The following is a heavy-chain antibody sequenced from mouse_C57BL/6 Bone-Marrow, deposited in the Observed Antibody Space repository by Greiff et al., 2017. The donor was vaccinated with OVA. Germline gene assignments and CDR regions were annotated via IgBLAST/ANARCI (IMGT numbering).Heavy chain of an antibody. CDR1: GYSITSGYY. Sequence: EVQLQESGPGLVKPSQSLSLTCSVTGYSITSGYYWNWIRQFPGNKLEWMGYISYDGSNNYNPSLKNRISITRDTSKNQFFLKLNSVTTEDTATYYCAREGGGYYEDYWGQGTTLTVSS. CDR3: AREGGGYYEDY. CDR2: ISYDGSN. J-gene: IGHJ2*01. D-gene: IGHD2-3*01. V-gene: IGHV3-6*01.